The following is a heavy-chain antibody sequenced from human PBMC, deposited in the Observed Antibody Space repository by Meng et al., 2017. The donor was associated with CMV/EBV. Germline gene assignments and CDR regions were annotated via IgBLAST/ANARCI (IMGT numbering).Heavy chain of an antibody. V-gene: IGHV4-59*11. Sequence: GSLRLSCTISGDSSSTHFWSWIRQAPGKGLEWIGYIYYIGATSYNPSLKSRVTISIDTSKNQFSLNLSSVTAADTAIYYCARADYGSGNFYFDYWVQGTLVTVSS. CDR2: IYYIGAT. J-gene: IGHJ4*02. D-gene: IGHD3-10*01. CDR3: ARADYGSGNFYFDY. CDR1: GDSSSTHF.